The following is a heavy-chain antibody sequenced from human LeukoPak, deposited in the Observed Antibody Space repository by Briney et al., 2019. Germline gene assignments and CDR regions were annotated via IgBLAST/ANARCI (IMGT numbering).Heavy chain of an antibody. J-gene: IGHJ6*03. D-gene: IGHD6-13*01. CDR2: ILYTGTT. CDR3: ARVLFLGSSWYHPPSYYYYRDV. Sequence: SETLSLTCTVSGGSISSSSYYWGWIRQPPGKGLEWIGSILYTGTTFYIPSLKSRLTISVDTSKNQFSLRLSSVTAADTAVYYCARVLFLGSSWYHPPSYYYYRDVWGKGTTVTIPS. V-gene: IGHV4-39*07. CDR1: GGSISSSSYY.